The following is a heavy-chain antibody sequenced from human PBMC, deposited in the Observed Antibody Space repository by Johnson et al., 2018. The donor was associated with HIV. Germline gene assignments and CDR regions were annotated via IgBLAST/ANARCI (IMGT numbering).Heavy chain of an antibody. CDR1: GFTFSSYA. CDR2: ISYDGSNK. D-gene: IGHD2-15*01. V-gene: IGHV3-30*04. CDR3: ARAWSLGAFDI. J-gene: IGHJ3*02. Sequence: VQVVESGGGVVQPERSLRLSCAASGFTFSSYAMHWVRQAPGKGLEWVACISYDGSNKHYAGSVKGRFTISRDNSKNTLYLQMNSLRAEDTAVYYCARAWSLGAFDIWGQGTMVTVSS.